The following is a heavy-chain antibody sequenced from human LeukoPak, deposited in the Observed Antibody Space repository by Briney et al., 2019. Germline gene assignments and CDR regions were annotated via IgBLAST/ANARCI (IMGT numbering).Heavy chain of an antibody. Sequence: KPSETLSLTCTVSGASISNYFWGWIRQSPDKGLQCIGYIYYSGTTNYNSSLKSRVTISLDTSKNQFSLKLSSVTAADTAVYYCARGFSRYCSSTSCLLPASWFDPWGQGTLVTVSS. J-gene: IGHJ5*02. D-gene: IGHD2-2*01. CDR1: GASISNYF. CDR2: IYYSGTT. V-gene: IGHV4-59*08. CDR3: ARGFSRYCSSTSCLLPASWFDP.